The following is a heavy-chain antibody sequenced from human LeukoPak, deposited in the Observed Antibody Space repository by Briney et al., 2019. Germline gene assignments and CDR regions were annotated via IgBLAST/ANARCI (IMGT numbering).Heavy chain of an antibody. CDR1: GYTFTGYY. J-gene: IGHJ6*02. CDR2: IKPDNGDT. D-gene: IGHD3/OR15-3a*01. Sequence: ASVKVSCKASGYTFTGYYMHWVRQAPGQGLEWMGWIKPDNGDTNYVQKFQGRVTMTRDTSITTAYMELSLRSDDTAVYYCARPTAVDWGNYYGMDVWGQGTTVTVSS. V-gene: IGHV1-2*02. CDR3: ARPTAVDWGNYYGMDV.